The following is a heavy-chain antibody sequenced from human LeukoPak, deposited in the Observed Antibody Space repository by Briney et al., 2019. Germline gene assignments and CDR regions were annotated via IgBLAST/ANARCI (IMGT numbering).Heavy chain of an antibody. CDR2: IYYSGST. Sequence: SETLSLTCTVSGGSISSYYWSWIRQPPGKGLEWIGYIYYSGSTNYNPSLKSRVTTSVDTSKNQFSLKLSSVTAADTAVYYCARDTSYGSGSYWFDPWGQGTLVTVSS. CDR3: ARDTSYGSGSYWFDP. J-gene: IGHJ5*02. V-gene: IGHV4-59*01. CDR1: GGSISSYY. D-gene: IGHD3-10*01.